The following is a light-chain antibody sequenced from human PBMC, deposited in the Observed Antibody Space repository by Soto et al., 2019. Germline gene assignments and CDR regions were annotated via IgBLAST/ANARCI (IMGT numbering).Light chain of an antibody. J-gene: IGLJ2*01. Sequence: QLVLTQSPSASASLGASVKLTCTLSSGHSSYAIAWHQQQPEKGPRYLMKLSSDGSHSKGDGIPDRFSGSSSGAERYLTIXXXQXXXXXDYYCQTWDTGARVVFGGGTKLTVL. CDR2: LSSDGSH. V-gene: IGLV4-69*01. CDR3: QTWDTGARVV. CDR1: SGHSSYA.